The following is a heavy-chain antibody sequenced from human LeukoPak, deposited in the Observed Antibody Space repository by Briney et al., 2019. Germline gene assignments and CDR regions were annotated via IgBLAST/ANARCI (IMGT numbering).Heavy chain of an antibody. Sequence: SEPLSLTCTVSGGSISSYYWSWIRQPPGKGLEWIGNIYDRGRTKYNPSLKSRVTISVDTSKNQFSLRLSSVTAADTAVYYCARGRTFDNWGQGTLVTVYS. V-gene: IGHV4-59*01. CDR2: IYDRGRT. CDR3: ARGRTFDN. J-gene: IGHJ4*02. CDR1: GGSISSYY.